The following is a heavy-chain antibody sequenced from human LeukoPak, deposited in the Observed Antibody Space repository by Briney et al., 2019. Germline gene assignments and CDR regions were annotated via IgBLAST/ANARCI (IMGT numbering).Heavy chain of an antibody. CDR1: GYTLTELS. CDR3: ARGVHYGSGINWFDP. D-gene: IGHD3-10*01. V-gene: IGHV1-24*01. J-gene: IGHJ5*02. Sequence: ASVKVSCKVSGYTLTELSMHWVRQAPGKGLEWMGGFDPEDGETIYAQKFQGRVTITADKSTSTAYMELSSLRSEDTAVYYCARGVHYGSGINWFDPWGQGTLVTVSS. CDR2: FDPEDGET.